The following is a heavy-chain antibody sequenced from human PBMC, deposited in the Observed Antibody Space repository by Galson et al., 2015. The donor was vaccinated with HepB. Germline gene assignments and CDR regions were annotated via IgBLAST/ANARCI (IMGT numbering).Heavy chain of an antibody. CDR1: GFTVSSNY. J-gene: IGHJ5*02. D-gene: IGHD3-10*01. CDR3: ARGGLGVGYYGSGSYFPFDP. V-gene: IGHV3-53*04. Sequence: SLRLSCAASGFTVSSNYMSWVRQAPGKGLEWVSVIYSGGSTYYADSVKGRFTISRHNSKDTLYLQMNSLRAEDTAVYYCARGGLGVGYYGSGSYFPFDPWGQGTLVTVSS. CDR2: IYSGGST.